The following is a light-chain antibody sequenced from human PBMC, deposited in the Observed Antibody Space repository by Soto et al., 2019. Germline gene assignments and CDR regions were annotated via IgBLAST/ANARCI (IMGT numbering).Light chain of an antibody. CDR3: CSYAGSRTYV. V-gene: IGLV2-23*01. Sequence: QSVLTQPASVSGSPGQSITISCTGTSSYVGSYNLVSWYQQHPGKAPKLMIYEGSKRPSGVSNRFSGSKSGNTASLTISGLQAEDEADYYCCSYAGSRTYVFGTGTKVTVL. CDR2: EGS. J-gene: IGLJ1*01. CDR1: SSYVGSYNL.